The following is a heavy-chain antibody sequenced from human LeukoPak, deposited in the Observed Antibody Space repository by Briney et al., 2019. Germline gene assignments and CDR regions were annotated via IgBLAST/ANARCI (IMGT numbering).Heavy chain of an antibody. J-gene: IGHJ4*02. D-gene: IGHD6-6*01. V-gene: IGHV3-23*01. CDR1: GFSFSSFA. CDR2: VSGGGDTT. CDR3: AGIGYSGTWPVEY. Sequence: TGGSLRLSCAASGFSFSSFAMSGVRQAPGKGLEWVSAVSGGGDTTYTADSVKGRFTISRDNSKNTIYLQMNTLIIEDTALYYCAGIGYSGTWPVEYWGQGTLVTVTA.